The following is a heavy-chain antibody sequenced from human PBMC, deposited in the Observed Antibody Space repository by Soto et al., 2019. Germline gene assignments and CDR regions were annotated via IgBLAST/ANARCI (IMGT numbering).Heavy chain of an antibody. CDR2: IYWNDDK. D-gene: IGHD3-3*01. CDR1: GFSLSTSGVG. Sequence: QITLKESGPPLVKPTQTLTLTCTFSGFSLSTSGVGVGWIRQPPGKALEWLALIYWNDDKRYSPSLKSRLTITKDTSKNQVVLTMTNMDPVDTATYYCAHSEEVPGYYDFWSGYPLHYYFDYWGQGTLVTVSS. V-gene: IGHV2-5*01. CDR3: AHSEEVPGYYDFWSGYPLHYYFDY. J-gene: IGHJ4*02.